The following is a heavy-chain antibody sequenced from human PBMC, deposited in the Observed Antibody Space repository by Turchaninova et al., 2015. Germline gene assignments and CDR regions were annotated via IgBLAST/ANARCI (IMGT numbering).Heavy chain of an antibody. CDR3: ARGGSSRYCSGSNCFSDDAFDI. D-gene: IGHD2-15*01. Sequence: PPRGPGLVKPSVPLPLTCAVYVGPLRRYYRSCIRQSPGKGPEWIGEINQSGSTNYNPSLKSRGIISADTSKNQFSLKMTSETAADTAIYFCARGGSSRYCSGSNCFSDDAFDIWGRGTVVTVSS. J-gene: IGHJ3*02. CDR1: VGPLRRYY. V-gene: IGHV4-34*02. CDR2: INQSGST.